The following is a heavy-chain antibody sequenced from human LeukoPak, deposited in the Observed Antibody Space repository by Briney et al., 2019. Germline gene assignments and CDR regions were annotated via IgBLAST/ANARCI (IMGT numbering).Heavy chain of an antibody. CDR1: GGSISSYY. Sequence: SETLSLTCTVSGGSISSYYWSWIRQPPGKGLEWIGYIYYSGSTNYNPSLKSRVTISVDTSKNQFSLKLSSVTAADTAVYYCARVHYDFWSGYLAWFDPWGQGTLVTVSS. V-gene: IGHV4-59*01. CDR2: IYYSGST. CDR3: ARVHYDFWSGYLAWFDP. J-gene: IGHJ5*02. D-gene: IGHD3-3*01.